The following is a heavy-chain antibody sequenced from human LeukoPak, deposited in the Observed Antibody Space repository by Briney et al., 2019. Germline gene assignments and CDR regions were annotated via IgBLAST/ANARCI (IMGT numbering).Heavy chain of an antibody. CDR1: GYTFTGYY. V-gene: IGHV1-2*02. CDR2: INPNSGGT. D-gene: IGHD1-7*01. CDR3: ATEVVELGALDY. J-gene: IGHJ4*02. Sequence: GASVKVSCKASGYTFTGYYRHWVRQAPGQGLVWMGWINPNSGGTNYAQKFQGRVTMTRDTSTSTAYMELSRLRSDDTAVYYCATEVVELGALDYWGQGTLVTVSS.